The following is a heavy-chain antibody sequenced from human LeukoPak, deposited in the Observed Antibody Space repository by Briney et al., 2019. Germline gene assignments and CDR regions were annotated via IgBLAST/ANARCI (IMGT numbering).Heavy chain of an antibody. V-gene: IGHV1-69*05. D-gene: IGHD3-9*01. CDR3: ARGLRYFAWSHSGWFDP. CDR2: IIPIFGTA. CDR1: GGTFSSYA. J-gene: IGHJ5*02. Sequence: GASVKVSCKASGGTFSSYAISWVRQAPGQGLEWMGGIIPIFGTANYAQKFQGRVTITTDESTSTAYLELSSLRSEDTAVYYCARGLRYFAWSHSGWFDPWGQGTLVTVSS.